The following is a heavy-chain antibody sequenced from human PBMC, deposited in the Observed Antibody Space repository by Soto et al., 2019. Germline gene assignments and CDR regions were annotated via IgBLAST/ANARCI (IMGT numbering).Heavy chain of an antibody. CDR2: INSDGSST. Sequence: EVQLVESGGGLVQPGGSLRLSCAASGFTFSSYWMHWVRQAPGKGLVWVSRINSDGSSTSYADSVKGRFTISRDNAKNTVYLQMNSLRAEDTAVYYCASNSLEWLSRSGMDVWGQGTKVTVSS. J-gene: IGHJ6*02. CDR1: GFTFSSYW. V-gene: IGHV3-74*01. CDR3: ASNSLEWLSRSGMDV. D-gene: IGHD3-3*01.